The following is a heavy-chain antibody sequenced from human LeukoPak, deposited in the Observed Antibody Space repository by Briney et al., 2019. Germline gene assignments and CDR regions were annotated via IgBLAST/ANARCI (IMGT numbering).Heavy chain of an antibody. CDR3: ARDREHRDAFDI. J-gene: IGHJ3*02. D-gene: IGHD1-26*01. Sequence: GGSLRLSCAVSGFTFSTYAMSWVRQAPGKGLEWVAVISYDGSNKYYADSVKGRFTISRDNSKNTLYLQMNSLRAEDTAVYYCARDREHRDAFDIWGQGTMVTVSS. CDR1: GFTFSTYA. V-gene: IGHV3-30*04. CDR2: ISYDGSNK.